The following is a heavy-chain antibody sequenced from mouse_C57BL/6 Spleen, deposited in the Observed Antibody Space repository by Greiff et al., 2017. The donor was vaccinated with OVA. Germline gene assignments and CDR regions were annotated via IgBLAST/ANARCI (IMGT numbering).Heavy chain of an antibody. D-gene: IGHD1-1*01. CDR2: INPNYGTT. V-gene: IGHV1-39*01. CDR1: GYSFTDYN. Sequence: EVQLQQSGPELVKPGASVKISCKASGYSFTDYNMNWVKQSTGKSLEWIGVINPNYGTTSYNQKFKGKATLTVDQSSSTAYMQRNSLTSEDSAVYYGARSGYYGSSYGWYFDVWGTGTTVTVSS. CDR3: ARSGYYGSSYGWYFDV. J-gene: IGHJ1*03.